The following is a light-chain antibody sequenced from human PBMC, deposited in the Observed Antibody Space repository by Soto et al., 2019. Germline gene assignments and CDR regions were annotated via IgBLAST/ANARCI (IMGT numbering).Light chain of an antibody. V-gene: IGKV3-15*01. J-gene: IGKJ5*01. CDR2: GAS. CDR3: QQYNNWPPST. Sequence: EIVMRQSPATLSVSPGERATLSCRASQSVSSNLAWYQQKPGQAPRLLIYGASTRATGIPARFSGSGSGTEFTLTISRLQSEDFAVYYCQQYNNWPPSTFGQGTRLEIK. CDR1: QSVSSN.